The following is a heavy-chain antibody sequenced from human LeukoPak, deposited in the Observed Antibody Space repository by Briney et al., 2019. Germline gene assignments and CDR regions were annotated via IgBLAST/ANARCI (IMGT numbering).Heavy chain of an antibody. J-gene: IGHJ4*02. CDR1: GFTFSSYS. Sequence: PGGSLRLSCAASGFTFSSYSMNWVRQAPGKGLEWVSSISSSSSYIYYADSVKGRFTISRDNDKNSLYLQMNSLRAEDTAVYYCARGSRYYGSGLYFDYWGRGTLVTVSS. D-gene: IGHD3-10*01. CDR2: ISSSSSYI. V-gene: IGHV3-21*01. CDR3: ARGSRYYGSGLYFDY.